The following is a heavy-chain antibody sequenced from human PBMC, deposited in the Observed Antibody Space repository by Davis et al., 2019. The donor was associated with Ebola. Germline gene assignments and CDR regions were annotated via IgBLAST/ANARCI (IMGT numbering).Heavy chain of an antibody. Sequence: ASVKVSCKASRYTFTSYYMHWVRQAPGQGLEWMGWIDPNNGGTNYAQNFQGRVTMTRDTSISTTYIELSSLRSDDTAVYYCARGQFCSSTNCFLNWFDPWGQGTLVTVSS. V-gene: IGHV1-2*02. CDR1: RYTFTSYY. J-gene: IGHJ5*02. CDR3: ARGQFCSSTNCFLNWFDP. D-gene: IGHD2-2*01. CDR2: IDPNNGGT.